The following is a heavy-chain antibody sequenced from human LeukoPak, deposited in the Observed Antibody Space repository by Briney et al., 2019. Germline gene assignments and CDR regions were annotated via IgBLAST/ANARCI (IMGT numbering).Heavy chain of an antibody. CDR2: IKEDGSEK. CDR1: GFTFSNNW. CDR3: VKSPHASSSYFDY. Sequence: GGSLRLSCVVSGFTFSNNWMSWVRQTPGKGLEWVANIKEDGSEKYYVDSVKGRFTISRDNAKNSLFLQMSSLRAEDTAVYYCVKSPHASSSYFDYWGQGTLVTVSS. J-gene: IGHJ4*02. D-gene: IGHD6-19*01. V-gene: IGHV3-7*02.